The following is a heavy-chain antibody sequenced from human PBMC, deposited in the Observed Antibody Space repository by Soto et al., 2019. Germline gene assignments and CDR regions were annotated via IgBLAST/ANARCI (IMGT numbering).Heavy chain of an antibody. J-gene: IGHJ6*02. Sequence: PSETLSLTCTVSGGSIIRGDYYWSWIRQTPGKGLEWIGYIYYSGDTNYNPSLKSRVIISVDTSKNQFSLKLSSVTAADTAVYYCARGAQPSGYASDYYGMDVWGQGTTVTAP. D-gene: IGHD5-12*01. V-gene: IGHV4-30-4*02. CDR3: ARGAQPSGYASDYYGMDV. CDR2: IYYSGDT. CDR1: GGSIIRGDYY.